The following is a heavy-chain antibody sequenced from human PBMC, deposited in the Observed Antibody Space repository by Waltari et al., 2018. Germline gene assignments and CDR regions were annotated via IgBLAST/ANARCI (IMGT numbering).Heavy chain of an antibody. CDR1: GYSFTSYW. CDR3: ARHSQPDDGYNLPLCDY. CDR2: IYPGDSDT. D-gene: IGHD5-12*01. V-gene: IGHV5-51*01. Sequence: EVQLVQSGAEVKKPGESLKISCKGSGYSFTSYWIGWLRQMPGKGLEWMGIIYPGDSDTRYSPSFQGQVTISADKSISTAYLQWSSLKASDTAMYYCARHSQPDDGYNLPLCDYWGQGTLVTVSS. J-gene: IGHJ4*02.